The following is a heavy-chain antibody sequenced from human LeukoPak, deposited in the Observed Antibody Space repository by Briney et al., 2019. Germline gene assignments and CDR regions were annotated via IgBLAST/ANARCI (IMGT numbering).Heavy chain of an antibody. V-gene: IGHV4-59*01. Sequence: SETLPLTCTVSGGSISSYYWSWIRQPPGKGLEWIGYMYLGGSSNFNPSLKSRVTISVGTSKNQFSLKLSSVTAADTAVYYCARGRGDYDSSAYGGFDFWGHGTLVSVSS. D-gene: IGHD3-22*01. CDR1: GGSISSYY. CDR3: ARGRGDYDSSAYGGFDF. J-gene: IGHJ4*01. CDR2: MYLGGSS.